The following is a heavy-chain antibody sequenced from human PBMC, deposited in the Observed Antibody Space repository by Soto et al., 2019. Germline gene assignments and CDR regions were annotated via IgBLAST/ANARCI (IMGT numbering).Heavy chain of an antibody. CDR2: VNPNSGNT. V-gene: IGHV1-8*01. J-gene: IGHJ4*01. CDR3: ATGQAGRYGGNYY. Sequence: ASVKVSCKGSGFTFSNHDINWVRQAPGQGLEWMGWVNPNSGNTDYSQKFQGRVTMTEDTSTDTAYMELSSLRSEDTAVYYCATGQAGRYGGNYYWG. CDR1: GFTFSNHD. D-gene: IGHD2-21*02.